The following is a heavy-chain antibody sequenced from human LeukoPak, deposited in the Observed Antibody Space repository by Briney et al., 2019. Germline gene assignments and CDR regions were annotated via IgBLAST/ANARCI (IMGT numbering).Heavy chain of an antibody. D-gene: IGHD5-18*01. CDR2: ISANNGHT. Sequence: GASVRVSCKASGYAFISYGITWVRQAPGQGLEWMGWISANNGHTEYAQNFEGRVSMTPETSTSTAYMELTSLRSDDTGVYYCARDFGYGYGPVDYWGQGNLVTVSS. CDR3: ARDFGYGYGPVDY. J-gene: IGHJ4*02. CDR1: GYAFISYG. V-gene: IGHV1-18*01.